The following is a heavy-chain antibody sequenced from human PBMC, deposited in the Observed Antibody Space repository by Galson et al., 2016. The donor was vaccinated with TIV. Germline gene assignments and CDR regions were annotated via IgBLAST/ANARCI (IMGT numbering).Heavy chain of an antibody. J-gene: IGHJ4*02. D-gene: IGHD5-24*01. CDR2: ISSDRTNE. Sequence: SLRLSCAASGFTFRSYGLHWVRQTPGKGLEWVALISSDRTNEYYADSVKGRFTISRDNSKHTVYLQMNSLRVEDTAMYFCARDRDGYVTGDYWGQGTLVTVSS. CDR1: GFTFRSYG. CDR3: ARDRDGYVTGDY. V-gene: IGHV3-33*01.